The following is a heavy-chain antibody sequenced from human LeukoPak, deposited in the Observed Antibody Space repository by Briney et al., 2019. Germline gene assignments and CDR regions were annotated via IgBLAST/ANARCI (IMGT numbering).Heavy chain of an antibody. CDR3: ARPPRRGYSYGRGSFDY. V-gene: IGHV4-34*01. CDR1: GGSISSYY. J-gene: IGHJ4*02. D-gene: IGHD5-18*01. CDR2: INHSGST. Sequence: KPSETLSLTCTVSGGSISSYYWSWIRQPPGKGLEWIGEINHSGSTNYNPSLKSRVTISVDTSKNQFSLKLSSVTAADTAVYYCARPPRRGYSYGRGSFDYWGQGTLVTVSS.